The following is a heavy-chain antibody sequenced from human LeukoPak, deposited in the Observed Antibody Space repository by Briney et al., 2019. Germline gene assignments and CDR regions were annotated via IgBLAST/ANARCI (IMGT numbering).Heavy chain of an antibody. J-gene: IGHJ4*02. CDR2: IYYSGST. CDR1: GGSISSSSYY. D-gene: IGHD4-11*01. Sequence: PSETLSLTCTVSGGSISSSSYYWGWIRQPPGKGLEWFGSIYYSGSTYYNPSLKSRVTISVDTSKNQFSLKLSSVTAADTAVYYCARLFSNYEPDYWGQGTLVTVSS. V-gene: IGHV4-39*07. CDR3: ARLFSNYEPDY.